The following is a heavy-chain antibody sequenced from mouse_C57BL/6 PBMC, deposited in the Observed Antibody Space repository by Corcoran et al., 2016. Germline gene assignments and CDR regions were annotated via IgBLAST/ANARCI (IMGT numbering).Heavy chain of an antibody. CDR1: GYTFTDYY. CDR2: INPNNGGA. J-gene: IGHJ2*01. Sequence: EVQLQQSGPELVKPGASVKISCKASGYTFTDYYMNWVKQSHGKSLEWIGDINPNNGGASYNQKFKGKATLTVDKSSSTAYMELRSLTSEDSAVYYCARELYWGQGTTLTVSS. CDR3: ARELY. V-gene: IGHV1-26*01.